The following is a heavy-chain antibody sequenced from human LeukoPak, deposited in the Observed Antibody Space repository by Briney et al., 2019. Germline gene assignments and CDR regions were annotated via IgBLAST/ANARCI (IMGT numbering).Heavy chain of an antibody. CDR1: GYNFTSHW. D-gene: IGHD3-16*01. V-gene: IGHV5-51*01. Sequence: GESLKISCKGSGYNFTSHWIGWVRHLPGKGLKWLGIIYPGDSRTRYSPSFQGQVTVSVDKSISTAYLQWSSLKASDTAMYYCARHSVSRTSPSDAFNIWGQGTLVTVSS. CDR3: ARHSVSRTSPSDAFNI. CDR2: IYPGDSRT. J-gene: IGHJ3*02.